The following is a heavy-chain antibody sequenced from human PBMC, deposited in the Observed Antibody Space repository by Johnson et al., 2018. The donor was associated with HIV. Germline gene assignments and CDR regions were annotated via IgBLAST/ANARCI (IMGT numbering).Heavy chain of an antibody. V-gene: IGHV3-30*04. D-gene: IGHD3-22*01. CDR1: GFTVSTYA. CDR3: ARVIMTVVGGDAFDI. Sequence: QVQLVESGGGLIQPGGSLRLSCAASGFTVSTYAMHWVRQAPGKGLEWVAVISYDGSYKYYADSVKGRFTISRANSKNSLYLQMKSLRAEDTALYHCARVIMTVVGGDAFDIWGQGTMVTVSS. CDR2: ISYDGSYK. J-gene: IGHJ3*02.